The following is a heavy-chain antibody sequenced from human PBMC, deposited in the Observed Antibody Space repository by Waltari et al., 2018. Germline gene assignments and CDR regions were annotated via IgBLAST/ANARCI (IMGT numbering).Heavy chain of an antibody. CDR1: VGSISSYY. V-gene: IGHV4-4*07. J-gene: IGHJ5*02. CDR3: ASGGIWFGDNNWFDP. Sequence: QAQLQESGPGLVKPSETLSLTCTVSVGSISSYYWSWIRQPAGKGLGWIGRIYTSGSTNYNPSLKSRVTMSVDTSKNQFSLKLSSVSAADTAVYYCASGGIWFGDNNWFDPWGQGTLVTVSS. CDR2: IYTSGST. D-gene: IGHD3-10*01.